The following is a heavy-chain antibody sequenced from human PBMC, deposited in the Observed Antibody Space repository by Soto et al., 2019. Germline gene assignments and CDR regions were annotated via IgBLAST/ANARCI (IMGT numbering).Heavy chain of an antibody. CDR1: GGSISSYY. Sequence: QVQLQESGPGLVKPSETLSLTCTVSGGSISSYYWSWIRQPPGKGLEWIGYIYYSGSTNYNPSLKSRVTISVDTSKNQFSLKLSSVTAADTAVYYCARDRIPWDRGASRYAPYYYYMTSGAKGPRSPSP. CDR3: ARDRIPWDRGASRYAPYYYYMTS. D-gene: IGHD5-12*01. V-gene: IGHV4-59*01. J-gene: IGHJ6*03. CDR2: IYYSGST.